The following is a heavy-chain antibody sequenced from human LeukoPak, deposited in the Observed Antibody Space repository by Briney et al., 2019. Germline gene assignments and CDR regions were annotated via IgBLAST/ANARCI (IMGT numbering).Heavy chain of an antibody. Sequence: PGGSLRLSCAASGFIFEDYTMHWVRQVPGKTLEWVSLVNWHGTTYYADSLKGRFTISRDNSKNSLYLQMDSLRTGDTAFYYCAKDLTYESSGSVIDNWGLGTLVTVSS. D-gene: IGHD3-22*01. CDR1: GFIFEDYT. CDR3: AKDLTYESSGSVIDN. CDR2: VNWHGTT. J-gene: IGHJ4*02. V-gene: IGHV3-43*01.